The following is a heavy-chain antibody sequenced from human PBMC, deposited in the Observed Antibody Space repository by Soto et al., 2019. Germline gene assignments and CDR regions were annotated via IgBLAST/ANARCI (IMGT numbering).Heavy chain of an antibody. CDR1: GFSLSGYW. Sequence: LRLSCAASGFSLSGYWMHWVRQAPGKGLVWVSRIDTYGSATKYADSVEGRFSISKDNAENTLYLQMNNLRADDTAVYYCVRVLKSIGWDNDVFDIWGQGTMVTVSS. CDR2: IDTYGSAT. J-gene: IGHJ3*02. CDR3: VRVLKSIGWDNDVFDI. V-gene: IGHV3-74*01. D-gene: IGHD6-19*01.